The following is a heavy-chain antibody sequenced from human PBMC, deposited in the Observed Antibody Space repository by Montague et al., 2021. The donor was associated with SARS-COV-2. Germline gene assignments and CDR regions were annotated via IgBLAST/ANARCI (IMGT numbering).Heavy chain of an antibody. V-gene: IGHV4-59*01. J-gene: IGHJ4*02. CDR3: ARSRENYNILTGYPYYFDY. Sequence: SETLSLTCTVSGGSISRYYWNWIWQPPGKGLEWIAYIYYSGSTNYNPSLKSRVTITVDTSKNQFSLKLSPVTAADTAVYYCARSRENYNILTGYPYYFDYWGQGTLVTVSS. D-gene: IGHD3-9*01. CDR1: GGSISRYY. CDR2: IYYSGST.